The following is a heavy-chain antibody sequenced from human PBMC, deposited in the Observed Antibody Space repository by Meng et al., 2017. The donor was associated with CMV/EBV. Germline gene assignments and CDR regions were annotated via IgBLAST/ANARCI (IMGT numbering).Heavy chain of an antibody. J-gene: IGHJ4*02. V-gene: IGHV3-15*01. CDR1: GFIFSKAW. CDR2: IKTKTDGGTT. CDR3: TTGHY. Sequence: SLRLSCAASGFIFSKAWMIWVRQAPGKGLEWVGRIKTKTDGGTTEYAAPVKGRFTISRDDSKTTLFLQMNSLKIEDTAVYYCTTGHYWGQGTLVTVS.